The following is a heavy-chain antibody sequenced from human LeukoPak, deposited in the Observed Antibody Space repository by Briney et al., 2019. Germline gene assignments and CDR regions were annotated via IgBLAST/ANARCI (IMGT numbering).Heavy chain of an antibody. Sequence: PGGSLRLSCAASGFTFGNAWMSWVRQAPGKGLEWVGRIKSKTDGGTTDYAAPVKGRFTISRDDSKNTLYLQMNSLKTEDTAVYYCTRTDKGDGYNWSPYVFDYWGQGTLVTVSS. J-gene: IGHJ4*02. CDR2: IKSKTDGGTT. CDR1: GFTFGNAW. V-gene: IGHV3-15*01. D-gene: IGHD5-24*01. CDR3: TRTDKGDGYNWSPYVFDY.